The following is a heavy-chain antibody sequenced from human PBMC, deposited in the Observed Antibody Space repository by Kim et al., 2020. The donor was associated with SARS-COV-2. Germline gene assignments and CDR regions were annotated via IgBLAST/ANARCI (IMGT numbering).Heavy chain of an antibody. CDR1: GASMSSYY. J-gene: IGHJ4*02. D-gene: IGHD6-19*01. CDR2: AYYSGNT. Sequence: SETLSLTCTVSGASMSSYYWSWIRQPPGKGLEWIGYAYYSGNTNYNPSLKSRVTISVDTSKSQVSLKVASVTAADTAVYYCATRKYSSDWYWYYFDSWGQGTLVTVSS. CDR3: ATRKYSSDWYWYYFDS. V-gene: IGHV4-59*03.